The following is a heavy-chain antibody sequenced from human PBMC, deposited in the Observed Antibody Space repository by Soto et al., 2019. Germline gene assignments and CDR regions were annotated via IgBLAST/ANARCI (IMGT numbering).Heavy chain of an antibody. CDR2: INHSGST. J-gene: IGHJ6*02. Sequence: QVQLQQWGAGLLKPSETLSLTCAVYGGSFSGYYWSWIRQPPVKGLEWIGEINHSGSTNYNPSLKSRVTISVDTSKNQFSLKLSSVTAADTAVYYCARGPLSSPYYYYYGMDVWGQGTTVTVSS. D-gene: IGHD6-6*01. CDR1: GGSFSGYY. CDR3: ARGPLSSPYYYYYGMDV. V-gene: IGHV4-34*01.